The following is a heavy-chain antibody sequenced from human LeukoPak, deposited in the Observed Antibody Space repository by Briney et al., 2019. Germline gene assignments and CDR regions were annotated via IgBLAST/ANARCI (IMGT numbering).Heavy chain of an antibody. J-gene: IGHJ3*02. D-gene: IGHD5-12*01. V-gene: IGHV4-34*01. CDR2: INHSGST. Sequence: SETLSLTCAVYGGSFSGYCWSWIRQPPGKGLEWIGEINHSGSTNYNPSLKSRVTISVDTSKNQFSLKLSSVTAADTAVYYCAREIVAGLGVSFDIWGQGTMVTVSS. CDR3: AREIVAGLGVSFDI. CDR1: GGSFSGYC.